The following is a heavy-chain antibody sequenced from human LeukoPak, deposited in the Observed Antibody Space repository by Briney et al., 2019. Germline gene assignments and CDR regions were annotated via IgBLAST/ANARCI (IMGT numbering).Heavy chain of an antibody. J-gene: IGHJ4*02. CDR1: GFTFSSYS. CDR3: ARDDERDYTNMVGATLDY. CDR2: ISSGNTYI. Sequence: PGGSLRLSCAASGFTFSSYSIHWVRQAPGKGLEWVSSISSGNTYIYYADSVKGRFTISRDNAKNSLFLQMSSLRAEDTAIYYCARDDERDYTNMVGATLDYWGQGTLVTVSS. V-gene: IGHV3-21*01. D-gene: IGHD1-26*01.